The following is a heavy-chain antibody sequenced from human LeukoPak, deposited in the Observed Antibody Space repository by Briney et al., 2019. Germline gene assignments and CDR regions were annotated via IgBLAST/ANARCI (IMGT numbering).Heavy chain of an antibody. Sequence: PGGSLRLSCAASGFTVSSNYMSWVRQAPGKGLEWIGHIYYSGSTNYNPSLKSRVTISVDTSKNQFSLKLSSVTAADTAVYYCARTPGYCSGGSCYSGDYWGQGTLVTVSS. CDR2: IYYSGST. CDR1: GFTVSSNY. CDR3: ARTPGYCSGGSCYSGDY. D-gene: IGHD2-15*01. V-gene: IGHV4-59*08. J-gene: IGHJ4*02.